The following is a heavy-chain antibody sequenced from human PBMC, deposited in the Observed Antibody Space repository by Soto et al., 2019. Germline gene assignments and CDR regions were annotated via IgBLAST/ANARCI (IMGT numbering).Heavy chain of an antibody. CDR3: ARGGDYVWGSYRSAYFQH. D-gene: IGHD3-16*02. J-gene: IGHJ1*01. CDR2: IIPIFGTA. Sequence: QVQLVQSGAEVKKPGSSVKVSCKASGGTFSSYAISWVRQAPGQGLEWMGGIIPIFGTANYAQKFQGRVTITADESTSTAYMELSGLRSEDTAVYYCARGGDYVWGSYRSAYFQHWGQGTLVTVSS. V-gene: IGHV1-69*01. CDR1: GGTFSSYA.